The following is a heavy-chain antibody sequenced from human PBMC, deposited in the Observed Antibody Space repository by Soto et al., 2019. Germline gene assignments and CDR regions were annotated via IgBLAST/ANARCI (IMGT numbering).Heavy chain of an antibody. CDR3: ARLAAAGTWWFDP. Sequence: PSETLSLTCTVSGGSISSYYWSWIRQPPGKGLEWIGYIYYSGSTNYNPSLKSRVTISVDTSKNQFSLKLSSVTAADTAAYYCARLAAAGTWWFDPWGQGTLVTVSS. V-gene: IGHV4-59*08. CDR1: GGSISSYY. D-gene: IGHD6-13*01. CDR2: IYYSGST. J-gene: IGHJ5*02.